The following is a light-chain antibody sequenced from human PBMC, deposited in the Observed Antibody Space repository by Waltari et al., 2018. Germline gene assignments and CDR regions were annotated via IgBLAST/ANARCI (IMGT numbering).Light chain of an antibody. V-gene: IGKV1-39*01. CDR2: AAS. CDR1: PSISSY. Sequence: DIQMTQSPSSLSASVGDIVTITCRASPSISSYLNWYKQTPGKTPKLLIYAASSLQSGVPSRFSGSGSGTDFTITISSLQPEDFATYYCQQSYSTPRTFGQGTKVEIK. CDR3: QQSYSTPRT. J-gene: IGKJ1*01.